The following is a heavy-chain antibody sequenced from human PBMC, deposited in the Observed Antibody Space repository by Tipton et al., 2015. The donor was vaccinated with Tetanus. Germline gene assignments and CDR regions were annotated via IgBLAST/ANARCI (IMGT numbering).Heavy chain of an antibody. CDR1: GFTFDDYA. J-gene: IGHJ4*02. Sequence: SLRLSCAASGFTFDDYAMHWVRQAPGKGLEWVSGISWNSGSIGYADSVKGRFTISRDNAKNSLYLQMNSLRAEDTAVYYCARDEWLYYFDYWGQGTLVTVSS. D-gene: IGHD3-3*01. CDR2: ISWNSGSI. CDR3: ARDEWLYYFDY. V-gene: IGHV3-9*01.